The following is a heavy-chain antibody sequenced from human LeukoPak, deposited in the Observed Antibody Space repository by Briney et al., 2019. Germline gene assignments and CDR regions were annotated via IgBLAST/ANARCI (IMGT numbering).Heavy chain of an antibody. CDR3: ARERGYSSSWYPYY. J-gene: IGHJ4*02. D-gene: IGHD6-13*01. V-gene: IGHV4-59*01. Sequence: SETLSLTCTVSGGSIGSYYWSWIRQPPGKGLEWIGYIYYSGSTNYNPSLKSRVTISVDTSKNQFSLKLSSVTAADTAVYYCARERGYSSSWYPYYWGQGTLVTVSS. CDR1: GGSIGSYY. CDR2: IYYSGST.